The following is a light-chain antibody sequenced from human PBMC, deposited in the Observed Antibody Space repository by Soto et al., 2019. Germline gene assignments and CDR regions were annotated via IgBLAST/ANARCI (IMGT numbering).Light chain of an antibody. V-gene: IGKV3-20*01. CDR2: GIS. Sequence: EIVLTQSPGALSLSPGERATLSCRASQSVDSGYLAWYQQRPGQAPRLLMYGISFRGTGIPDRFRGSGSGTDFTRTISRLEPEDSAVYFGQQYYGSPLTFGQGTKVEI. J-gene: IGKJ2*01. CDR3: QQYYGSPLT. CDR1: QSVDSGY.